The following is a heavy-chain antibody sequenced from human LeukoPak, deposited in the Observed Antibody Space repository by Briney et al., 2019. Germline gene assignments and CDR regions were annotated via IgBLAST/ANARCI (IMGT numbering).Heavy chain of an antibody. CDR3: AREWGYGSGSYFDP. CDR2: INPNSGGT. V-gene: IGHV1-2*02. CDR1: GYTFTGYY. Sequence: ASVKVSCKASGYTFTGYYMHWVRQAPGQGLEWMGWINPNSGGTNYAQKFQGRVTMTRDTSISTAYMELSRLRSDDTAVYYCAREWGYGSGSYFDPWSQGTLVTVSS. D-gene: IGHD3-10*01. J-gene: IGHJ5*02.